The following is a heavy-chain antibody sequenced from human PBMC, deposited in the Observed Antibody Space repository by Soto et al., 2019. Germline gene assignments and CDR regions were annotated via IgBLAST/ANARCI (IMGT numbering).Heavy chain of an antibody. V-gene: IGHV3-33*01. CDR1: GFTFSSYG. CDR2: IWYDGSNK. D-gene: IGHD6-19*01. Sequence: GGSLRLSCAASGFTFSSYGMHWVRQAPGKGLEWVAVIWYDGSNKYYADSVKGRFTISRDNSKNTLYLQMNSLRAEDTAVYYCARDGAVAGTPSYYYYMDVWGKGTTVTVSS. CDR3: ARDGAVAGTPSYYYYMDV. J-gene: IGHJ6*03.